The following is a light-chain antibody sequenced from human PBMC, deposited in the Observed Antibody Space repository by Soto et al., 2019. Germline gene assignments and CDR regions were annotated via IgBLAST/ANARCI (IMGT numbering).Light chain of an antibody. CDR1: SSDVGGYNY. CDR3: QSYDSSLSGSV. J-gene: IGLJ3*02. Sequence: QSALSQPPSASGSPGQSVTISCTGTSSDVGGYNYVSWYQQHPGKAPKLMIYEVSKRPSGVPDRFSGSKSGNTASLTVSGLQPEDEADYYCQSYDSSLSGSVFGGGTQLTVL. CDR2: EVS. V-gene: IGLV2-8*01.